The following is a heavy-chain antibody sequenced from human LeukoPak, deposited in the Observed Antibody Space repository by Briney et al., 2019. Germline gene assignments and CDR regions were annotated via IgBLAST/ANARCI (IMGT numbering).Heavy chain of an antibody. D-gene: IGHD4-17*01. V-gene: IGHV3-21*01. CDR2: ISGSSTYI. CDR1: GLSVSSYT. Sequence: GGSLRLSCVTSGLSVSSYTMNWVRQAPGKGLEWVASISGSSTYIYYSDSLRGRFTISRDNAKKTLYLQMNSLRVEDTAVYYCARDADYGDYRFDHWGQGTLVAVSS. CDR3: ARDADYGDYRFDH. J-gene: IGHJ4*02.